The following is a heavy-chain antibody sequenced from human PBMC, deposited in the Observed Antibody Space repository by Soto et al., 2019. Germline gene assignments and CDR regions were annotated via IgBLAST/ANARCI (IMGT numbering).Heavy chain of an antibody. J-gene: IGHJ4*02. CDR1: GGTFSSYA. CDR3: ARTGYCSSTSCDAFDY. CDR2: IIPIFGTA. Sequence: GASVKVSCKASGGTFSSYAISWVRQAPGQGLEWMGGIIPIFGTANYAQKFQGRVTITADESTSTAYMELSSLRSEDTAVYYCARTGYCSSTSCDAFDYWGQGTLVTVS. D-gene: IGHD2-2*01. V-gene: IGHV1-69*13.